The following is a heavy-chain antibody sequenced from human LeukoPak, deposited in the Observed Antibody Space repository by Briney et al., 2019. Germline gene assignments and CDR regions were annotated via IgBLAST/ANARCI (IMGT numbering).Heavy chain of an antibody. V-gene: IGHV3-21*01. CDR1: GFTFSSYS. CDR3: ARAGDGYRDWYFDL. Sequence: GGSLRLSCAASGFTFSSYSMSWVRQAPGKGLEWVSSISSTSLYIYYGDSVKGRFTISRDNAKNSLFLQMSSLRVEDTAVYYCARAGDGYRDWYFDLWGRGTLVTVSS. J-gene: IGHJ2*01. D-gene: IGHD5-18*01. CDR2: ISSTSLYI.